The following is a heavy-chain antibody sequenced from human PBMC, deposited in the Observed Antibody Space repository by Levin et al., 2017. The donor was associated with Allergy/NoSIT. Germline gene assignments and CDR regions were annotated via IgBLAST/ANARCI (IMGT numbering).Heavy chain of an antibody. CDR1: GGSISSGSYY. V-gene: IGHV4-61*02. CDR2: IYTSGST. J-gene: IGHJ3*02. D-gene: IGHD3-9*01. Sequence: SETLSLTCTVSGGSISSGSYYWSWIRQPAGKGLEWIGRIYTSGSTNYNPSLKSRVTISVDTSKNQFSLKLSSVTAADTAVYYCARDYYDILTGYPYDAFDIWGQGTMVTVSS. CDR3: ARDYYDILTGYPYDAFDI.